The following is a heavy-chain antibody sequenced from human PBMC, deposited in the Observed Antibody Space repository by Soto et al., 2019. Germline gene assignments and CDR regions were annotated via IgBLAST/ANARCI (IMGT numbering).Heavy chain of an antibody. V-gene: IGHV4-61*01. CDR2: INYSGST. CDR1: GGSISSGTYY. D-gene: IGHD5-12*01. Sequence: SETLSLTCTVSGGSISSGTYYWSWIRQHPGKGLEWIGYINYSGSTNSNPSLKSRVTISVDTSKNQFSLKLSSVTAAGTAVYYCARHTGDIVATTKYYYYYYMDVWGKGTTVTVSS. CDR3: ARHTGDIVATTKYYYYYYMDV. J-gene: IGHJ6*03.